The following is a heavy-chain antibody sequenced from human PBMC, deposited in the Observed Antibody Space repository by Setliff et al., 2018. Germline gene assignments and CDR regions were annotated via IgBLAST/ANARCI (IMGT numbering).Heavy chain of an antibody. Sequence: PSETLSLTCAVYGGSFSGYYWSWIRQPPGKGLEWIGEINHSGSTNYNPSLKSRVTMSVDTSKNQFSLKLSSVTAADTAVYYCARQSVRGLADNNWFDPWGQGTLVTAPQ. CDR3: ARQSVRGLADNNWFDP. V-gene: IGHV4-34*01. J-gene: IGHJ5*02. D-gene: IGHD2-15*01. CDR1: GGSFSGYY. CDR2: INHSGST.